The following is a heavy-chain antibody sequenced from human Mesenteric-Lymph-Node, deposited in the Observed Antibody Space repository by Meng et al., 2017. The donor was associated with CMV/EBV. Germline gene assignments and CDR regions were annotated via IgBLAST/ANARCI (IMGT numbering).Heavy chain of an antibody. CDR1: GFTFGDYA. V-gene: IGHV4-59*01. CDR2: IYYSGST. D-gene: IGHD2-2*02. J-gene: IGHJ6*02. Sequence: ESLKISCTASGFTFGDYAMSWIRQPPGKGLEWIGYIYYSGSTNYNPSLKSRVTISVDTSKNQFSLKLSSVTAADTAVYYCASYRIVPAAIEGYYYYGMDVWGQGTTVTVSS. CDR3: ASYRIVPAAIEGYYYYGMDV.